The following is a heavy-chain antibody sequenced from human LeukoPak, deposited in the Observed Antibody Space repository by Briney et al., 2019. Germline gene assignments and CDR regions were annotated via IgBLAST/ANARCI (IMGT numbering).Heavy chain of an antibody. CDR3: ARCSLDDFWSGYLHAFDI. Sequence: PSETLSLTCAVYGGSFSGYYWSWIRQPPGKGLEWIGEINHSGSTNYNPFLKSRVTISVATSKNQFSLKLSSVTAADTAVYYCARCSLDDFWSGYLHAFDIWGQGTMVTVSS. CDR1: GGSFSGYY. CDR2: INHSGST. V-gene: IGHV4-34*01. D-gene: IGHD3-3*01. J-gene: IGHJ3*02.